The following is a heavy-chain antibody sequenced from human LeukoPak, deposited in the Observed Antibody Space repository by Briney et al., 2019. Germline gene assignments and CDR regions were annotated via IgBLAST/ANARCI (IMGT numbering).Heavy chain of an antibody. CDR2: INPNDGDT. V-gene: IGHV1-2*02. D-gene: IGHD3-22*01. J-gene: IGHJ4*02. CDR1: GYTFTDYY. CDR3: AREDYYDSSGYPGGY. Sequence: ASVKVSCKASGYTFTDYYMHRVRQAPGQGFEWMGWINPNDGDTNYAQKFQGRVTMTRDTSISTAHMEVSRLRSDDTAVYYCAREDYYDSSGYPGGYWGQGTLVTVSS.